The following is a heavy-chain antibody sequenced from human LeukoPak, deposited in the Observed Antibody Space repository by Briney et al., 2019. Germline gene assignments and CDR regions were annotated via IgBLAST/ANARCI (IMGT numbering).Heavy chain of an antibody. CDR1: GGSISSYY. Sequence: SETLSLTCTVSGGSISSYYWNWIRQPPGKGLEWIGYIYYSGRTNYNPSLKSRVTISVDTSKNQFSLKLSSVTAADTAVYFCARRMGQQLGVDAFDVWGQGTMITVSS. CDR3: ARRMGQQLGVDAFDV. V-gene: IGHV4-59*01. D-gene: IGHD6-13*01. CDR2: IYYSGRT. J-gene: IGHJ3*01.